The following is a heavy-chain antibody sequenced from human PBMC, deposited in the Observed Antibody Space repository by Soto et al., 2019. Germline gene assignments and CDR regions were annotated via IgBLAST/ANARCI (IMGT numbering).Heavy chain of an antibody. V-gene: IGHV1-3*01. CDR3: ARDFAPREQNWFAP. CDR2: INAGNGNT. J-gene: IGHJ5*02. Sequence: ASVKVSCKASGYSFTSYAIHWMRQAPGQRLEWMGWINAGNGNTKVPQKFQGRVTFTRDTSASTAYMELSSLRSEDTAVYYCARDFAPREQNWFAPWGRGPLVPVSS. CDR1: GYSFTSYA.